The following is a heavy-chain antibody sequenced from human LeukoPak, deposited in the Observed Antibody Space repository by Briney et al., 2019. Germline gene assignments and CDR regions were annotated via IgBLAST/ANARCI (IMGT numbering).Heavy chain of an antibody. CDR3: ARVGIAVPWYLDY. J-gene: IGHJ4*02. CDR1: GGSISSGGYY. CDR2: IYHSGST. D-gene: IGHD6-19*01. V-gene: IGHV4-30-2*01. Sequence: PSETLSLTCTVSGGSISSGGYYWSWIRQPPGKGLEWIGYIYHSGSTYYNPSLKSRVTISLDRSKNQFSLKLSSVTAADTAVYYCARVGIAVPWYLDYWGQGTLVTVSS.